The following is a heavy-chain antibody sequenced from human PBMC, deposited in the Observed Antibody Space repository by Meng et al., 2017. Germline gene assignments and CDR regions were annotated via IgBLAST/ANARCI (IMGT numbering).Heavy chain of an antibody. Sequence: LSLTCAASGFTFDDYAMHWVRQPPGKGLEWVSGISWNSGDIGYADSVKGRFTVSRDNAKNSLYLQMNSVRAEDTALYYCARDECSGGRCYNDYWGQGTLVTVSS. V-gene: IGHV3-9*01. CDR3: ARDECSGGRCYNDY. D-gene: IGHD2-15*01. CDR1: GFTFDDYA. CDR2: ISWNSGDI. J-gene: IGHJ4*02.